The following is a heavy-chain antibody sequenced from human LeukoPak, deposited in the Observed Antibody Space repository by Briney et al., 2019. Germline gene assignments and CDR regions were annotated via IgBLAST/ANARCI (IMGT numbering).Heavy chain of an antibody. CDR1: GGSISSGSYY. D-gene: IGHD6-6*01. V-gene: IGHV4-61*02. CDR3: AREGRIAARPDY. Sequence: PSETLSLTCTVSGGSISSGSYYWSWLRQPAGKGLEWIGRIYTSGSTNYNPSLKSRVTISVDTSKNQFSLKLSSVTAADTAVYYCAREGRIAARPDYWGQGTLVTVSS. CDR2: IYTSGST. J-gene: IGHJ4*02.